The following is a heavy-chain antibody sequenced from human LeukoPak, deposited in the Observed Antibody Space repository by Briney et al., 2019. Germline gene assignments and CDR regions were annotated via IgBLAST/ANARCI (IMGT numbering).Heavy chain of an antibody. V-gene: IGHV1-2*02. CDR3: ARGFHYYDSSGYYFA. D-gene: IGHD3-22*01. CDR1: GYTFTGYY. CDR2: ISPNSGGT. J-gene: IGHJ5*02. Sequence: ASVKVSCKASGYTFTGYYMHWVRQAPGQGLEWMGWISPNSGGTNYAQKFQGRVTMTRDTSISTAYMELSRLRSDDTAVYYCARGFHYYDSSGYYFAWGQGTLVTVSS.